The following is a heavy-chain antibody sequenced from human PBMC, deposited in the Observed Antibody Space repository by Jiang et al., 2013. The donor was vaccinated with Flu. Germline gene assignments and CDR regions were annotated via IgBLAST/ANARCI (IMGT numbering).Heavy chain of an antibody. CDR2: IYYSGST. V-gene: IGHV4-59*01. D-gene: IGHD1-26*01. Sequence: GLVKPSETLSLTCTVSGGSISSYYWSWIRQPPGKGLEWIGYIYYSGSTNYNPSLKSRVTISVDTSKNQFSLKLSSVTAADTAVYYCAREWEINGGFDVWGQGTTVTVSS. J-gene: IGHJ6*02. CDR1: GGSISSYY. CDR3: AREWEINGGFDV.